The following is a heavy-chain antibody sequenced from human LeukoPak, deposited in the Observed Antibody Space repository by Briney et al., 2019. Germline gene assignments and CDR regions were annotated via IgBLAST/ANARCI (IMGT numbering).Heavy chain of an antibody. V-gene: IGHV5-10-1*01. J-gene: IGHJ4*02. CDR1: GYRFNAYW. CDR2: IDPSDSYT. Sequence: GESLKISCKGSGYRFNAYWISWVRQMPGKGLEWMGRIDPSDSYTNYSPSFQGHVTISADKSISTAYLQWSSLKASDTAMYYCARQGIDSSGYYTAFTFDYWGQGTLVTVSS. D-gene: IGHD3-22*01. CDR3: ARQGIDSSGYYTAFTFDY.